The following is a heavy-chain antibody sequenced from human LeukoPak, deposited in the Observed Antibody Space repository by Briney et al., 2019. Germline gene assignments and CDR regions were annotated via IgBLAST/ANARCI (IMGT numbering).Heavy chain of an antibody. CDR3: ASLRKGYSAYDYGSYYFDY. D-gene: IGHD5-12*01. CDR1: GGSISSDY. J-gene: IGHJ4*02. CDR2: IFYSGGT. Sequence: SETLSLTCTVSGGSISSDYWSWIRQPPGKGLEWIGYIFYSGGTNYNPYLKSRVTISIDTSKKQFSLKLSSVTAADTAVYYCASLRKGYSAYDYGSYYFDYWGQGTLVTVSS. V-gene: IGHV4-59*01.